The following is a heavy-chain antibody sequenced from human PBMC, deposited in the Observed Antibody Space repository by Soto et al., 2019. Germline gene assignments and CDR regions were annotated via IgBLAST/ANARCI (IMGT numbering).Heavy chain of an antibody. CDR1: GFTFSSYS. V-gene: IGHV3-21*01. Sequence: GGSLRLSCAASGFTFSSYSMNWVRQAPGKGLEWVSSISSTSTYTHYADSVKGRFTISRDNANNSLFLQMNSLRAEDTAIYYCARDLALAGNYWGQGALVTVSS. D-gene: IGHD6-19*01. CDR2: ISSTSTYT. J-gene: IGHJ4*02. CDR3: ARDLALAGNY.